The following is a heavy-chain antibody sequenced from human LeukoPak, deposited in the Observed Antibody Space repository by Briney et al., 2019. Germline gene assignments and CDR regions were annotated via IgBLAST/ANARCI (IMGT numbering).Heavy chain of an antibody. D-gene: IGHD3-22*01. V-gene: IGHV3-23*01. CDR1: GFTFSSYA. CDR2: ISGSGGST. J-gene: IGHJ1*01. Sequence: GVSLRLSCAASGFTFSSYAMSWVRQAPGKGLEWVSAISGSGGSTYYADSVKGRFTISRDNSKNTLYLQMNSLRAEDTAVYYCAKDHPPNYYDGLLVFQHWGQGTLVTVSS. CDR3: AKDHPPNYYDGLLVFQH.